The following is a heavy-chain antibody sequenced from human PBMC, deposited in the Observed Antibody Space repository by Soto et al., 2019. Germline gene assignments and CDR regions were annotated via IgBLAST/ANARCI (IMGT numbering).Heavy chain of an antibody. J-gene: IGHJ5*02. CDR1: GYTFTSYG. CDR3: ARSKYYYGSGSYYNENWFDP. Sequence: ASVKVSCKASGYTFTSYGISWVRRAPGQGLEWMGWISAYNGNTNYAQKLQGRVTMTTDTSTSTAYMELRSLRSDDTAVYYCARSKYYYGSGSYYNENWFDPWGKGTLVTVSS. CDR2: ISAYNGNT. V-gene: IGHV1-18*01. D-gene: IGHD3-10*01.